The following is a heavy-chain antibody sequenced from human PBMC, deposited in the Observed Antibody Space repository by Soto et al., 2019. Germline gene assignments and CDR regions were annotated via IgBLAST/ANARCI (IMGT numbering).Heavy chain of an antibody. CDR1: GFTFSDAW. V-gene: IGHV3-15*02. D-gene: IGHD3-22*01. CDR3: SYDSYRGDY. J-gene: IGHJ4*02. CDR2: IRSKTDGGTT. Sequence: EVQLVESGGALVKPGGSLSLSCTASGFTFSDAWMGWVRQAPGKGLEWVGRIRSKTDGGTTDYAAPVKGRFTISRDGSKNTLYLQMNSLKTEETAVYYCSYDSYRGDYWGQGTLVAVSS.